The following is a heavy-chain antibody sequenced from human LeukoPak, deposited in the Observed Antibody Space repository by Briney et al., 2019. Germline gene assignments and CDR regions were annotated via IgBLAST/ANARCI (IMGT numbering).Heavy chain of an antibody. CDR3: AKASTFVVVVAAVDY. CDR1: GFTFSSYA. J-gene: IGHJ4*02. V-gene: IGHV3-23*01. D-gene: IGHD2-15*01. Sequence: GGSLRLSCAASGFTFSSYAMSWVRQAPGKGLEWVSAISGSGGSTYYADSVKGRFTISRDNSKNTLYLQMNSLRAGDTAVYYCAKASTFVVVVAAVDYWGQGTLVTVSS. CDR2: ISGSGGST.